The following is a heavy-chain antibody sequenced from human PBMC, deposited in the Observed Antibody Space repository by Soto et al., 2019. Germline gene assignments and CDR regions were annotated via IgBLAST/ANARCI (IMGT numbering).Heavy chain of an antibody. Sequence: QVQLVQSGAEVKKPGASVRVSCKASGYTFAGYYIHWVRQAPGQGLEWMGWINPNSGDTNFAQKFQGWVTLTRDTSINTVFMVLKWLRSNDTALYYCARVGGTGYYYHLDYWGQGTLVTVS. CDR3: ARVGGTGYYYHLDY. D-gene: IGHD3-9*01. CDR2: INPNSGDT. CDR1: GYTFAGYY. J-gene: IGHJ4*02. V-gene: IGHV1-2*04.